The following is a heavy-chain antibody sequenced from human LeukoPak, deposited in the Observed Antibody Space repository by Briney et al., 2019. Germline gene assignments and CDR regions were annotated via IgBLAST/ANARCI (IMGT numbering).Heavy chain of an antibody. CDR3: ARDRSYSSGYYGGSLDY. V-gene: IGHV3-33*01. CDR1: GFTFSTYG. D-gene: IGHD3-22*01. CDR2: IWYDGSNK. Sequence: GGSLRLSCAASGFTFSTYGMHWVRQAPGKGLEWVAIIWYDGSNKYYADSAKGRFTISRDNSKNTLYLQMNSLRAEDTAVYSCARDRSYSSGYYGGSLDYWGQGTLVTVSS. J-gene: IGHJ4*02.